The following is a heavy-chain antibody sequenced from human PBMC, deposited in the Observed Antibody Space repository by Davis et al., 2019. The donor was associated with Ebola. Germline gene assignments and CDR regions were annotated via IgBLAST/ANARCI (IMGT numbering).Heavy chain of an antibody. CDR1: IHLSSYG. D-gene: IGHD2-2*01. J-gene: IGHJ3*02. CDR2: IWHDGSNK. Sequence: PGGSLETLLCSVWIHLSSYGMHWVRQAPGKGLEWVAVIWHDGSNKYYADSVKGRFTISRDNSKNTLYLQMNSLRAEDTAVYYCAREDLGVPADTGTFDIWGQGTVVTVSS. V-gene: IGHV3-33*01. CDR3: AREDLGVPADTGTFDI.